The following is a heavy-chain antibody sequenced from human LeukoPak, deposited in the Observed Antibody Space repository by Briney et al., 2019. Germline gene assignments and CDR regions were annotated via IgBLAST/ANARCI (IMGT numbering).Heavy chain of an antibody. D-gene: IGHD2-15*01. V-gene: IGHV1-46*01. Sequence: ASVKVSCKASGYSLTTYYMHWVRQAPGQGLEWMGIINPSGGSTNYGQKFQGRVTMTRDTSTSTVYMELSSLRSEDSAVYYCARWVLAGGYFDYWGQGTVVTVSS. J-gene: IGHJ4*02. CDR1: GYSLTTYY. CDR2: INPSGGST. CDR3: ARWVLAGGYFDY.